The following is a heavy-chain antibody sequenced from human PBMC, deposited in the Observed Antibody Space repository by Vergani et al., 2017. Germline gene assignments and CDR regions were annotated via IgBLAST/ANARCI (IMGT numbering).Heavy chain of an antibody. D-gene: IGHD6-25*01. J-gene: IGHJ6*02. Sequence: QVQLQQSGPGLVKPSQTLSLTCAISGDSVSSKSAAWNWIRQSPSMGLEWLGRTYFKSRWYNEYAISVKSRITINPDTSKNQFSMQLNSVTPEDTAIYYCVRGFFFLGMDVWGQGTAVTVSS. CDR1: GDSVSSKSAA. V-gene: IGHV6-1*01. CDR3: VRGFFFLGMDV. CDR2: TYFKSRWYN.